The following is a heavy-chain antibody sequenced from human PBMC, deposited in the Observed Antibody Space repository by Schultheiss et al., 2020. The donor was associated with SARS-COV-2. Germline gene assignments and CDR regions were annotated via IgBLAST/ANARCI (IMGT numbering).Heavy chain of an antibody. Sequence: ASVKVSCKASGYTFTGYYMHWVRQAPGQGLEWMGWINPNSGGTNYAQKFQGRVTMTRDTSTSTVYMELSSLRSEDTAVYYCARGGGSYGGYDYEAFDIWGQGTMVTVSS. CDR3: ARGGGSYGGYDYEAFDI. CDR1: GYTFTGYY. D-gene: IGHD5-12*01. V-gene: IGHV1-2*02. CDR2: INPNSGGT. J-gene: IGHJ3*02.